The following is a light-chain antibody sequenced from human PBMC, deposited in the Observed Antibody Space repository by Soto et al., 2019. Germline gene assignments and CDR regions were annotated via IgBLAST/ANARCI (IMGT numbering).Light chain of an antibody. J-gene: IGKJ4*01. CDR2: GAS. CDR3: QQYSNWPLT. CDR1: QSVSSSY. Sequence: EIVLTQSPGTLSFSPGERATLSCRASQSVSSSYLAWYQQKPGQAPRLLIYGASSRATGIPDRFSGSGSGTHFTLTITRLEPEDFAIYICQQYSNWPLTFGGGTKVDIK. V-gene: IGKV3-20*01.